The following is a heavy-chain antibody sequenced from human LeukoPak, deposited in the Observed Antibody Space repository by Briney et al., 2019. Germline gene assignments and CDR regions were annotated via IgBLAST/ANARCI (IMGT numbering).Heavy chain of an antibody. J-gene: IGHJ5*02. Sequence: PSETLSLTCTVSGGSISSHYWSWIRQPPGKGLEWIGYIYYSGSTNYNPSLKSRVTISVDTSKNQFSLKLSSVTAADTAVYYCARALAAAGTLLWWFDPWGQGALVTVSS. CDR1: GGSISSHY. CDR3: ARALAAAGTLLWWFDP. V-gene: IGHV4-59*11. D-gene: IGHD6-13*01. CDR2: IYYSGST.